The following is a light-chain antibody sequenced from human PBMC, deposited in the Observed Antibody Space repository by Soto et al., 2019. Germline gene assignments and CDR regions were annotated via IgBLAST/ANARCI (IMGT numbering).Light chain of an antibody. CDR3: GTWDSSLSAGFYV. V-gene: IGLV1-51*02. Sequence: QSVLTQPPPVSAAPGQKVTLSCSGSSSNNGNNYVSWYQQLPGTAPKLLIYENNKRPSGIPDRFSGSKSGTSATLGITGLQTGDEADYYCGTWDSSLSAGFYVFGTGTKVTVL. CDR2: ENN. CDR1: SSNNGNNY. J-gene: IGLJ1*01.